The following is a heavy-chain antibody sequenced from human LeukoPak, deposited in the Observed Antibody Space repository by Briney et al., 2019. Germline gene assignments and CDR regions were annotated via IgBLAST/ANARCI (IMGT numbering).Heavy chain of an antibody. V-gene: IGHV3-15*07. CDR1: GIIFNNVW. CDR3: TTRRVDTGVVTGDF. Sequence: GGSLRLSCAASGIIFNNVWMNWVRQAPEKGLEWVARIKSESDGGTTDYAAPVRGRFTISRDDSKNTLYLQMNSLKTDDTALYYCTTRRVDTGVVTGDFWGQGTLVTVSS. CDR2: IKSESDGGTT. D-gene: IGHD2-21*02. J-gene: IGHJ4*02.